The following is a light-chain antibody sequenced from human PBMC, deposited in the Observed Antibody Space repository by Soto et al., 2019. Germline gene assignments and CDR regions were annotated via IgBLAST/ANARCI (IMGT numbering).Light chain of an antibody. CDR2: GNT. CDR3: QSYEGASRV. V-gene: IGLV1-40*01. J-gene: IGLJ2*01. Sequence: QAVVTQPPSVSGAPGQNVVISCAGSASNIGAGYVVHWYQQLPGTAPKLLLSGNTNRPSGVPDRFSGSTSGTSASLAITGLQPDDEAHYYCQSYEGASRVFGGGTKLTVL. CDR1: ASNIGAGYV.